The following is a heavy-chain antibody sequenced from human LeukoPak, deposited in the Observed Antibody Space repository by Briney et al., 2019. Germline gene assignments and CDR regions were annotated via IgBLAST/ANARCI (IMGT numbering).Heavy chain of an antibody. CDR3: ARGPRGPARLDY. D-gene: IGHD3-10*01. Sequence: GGSLRLSCAGSGFTVSSSFMSWLRQAPGKGLEWVSVIYTAGTTYYADSVKGRFTISRDNSKNTLYLQMNSLIAEDTAVYYCARGPRGPARLDYWGQGTLVTVSS. CDR2: IYTAGTT. V-gene: IGHV3-53*01. CDR1: GFTVSSSF. J-gene: IGHJ4*02.